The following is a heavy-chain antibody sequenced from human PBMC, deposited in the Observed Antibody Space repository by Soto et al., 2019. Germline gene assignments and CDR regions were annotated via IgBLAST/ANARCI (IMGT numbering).Heavy chain of an antibody. J-gene: IGHJ4*02. V-gene: IGHV1-8*01. CDR3: ARAFYYYDSSGYPNFDY. CDR1: GYTFTSYD. D-gene: IGHD3-22*01. CDR2: MNPNSGNT. Sequence: ASVKVSCKAPGYTFTSYDINWVRQATGQGLEWMGWMNPNSGNTGYAQKFQGRVTMTRNTSISTAYMELSSLRSEDTAVYYCARAFYYYDSSGYPNFDYWGQGTLVTVS.